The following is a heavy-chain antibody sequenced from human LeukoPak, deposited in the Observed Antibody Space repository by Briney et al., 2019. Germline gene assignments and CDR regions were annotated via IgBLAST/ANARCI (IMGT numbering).Heavy chain of an antibody. CDR2: TYSSDGA. J-gene: IGHJ4*02. Sequence: GGFLRLSCVASGFTVSSNYMSWVRQAPGKGLEWVSLTYSSDGAYYADSVKGRFAISRDNSKNTLYLQMNSLRAEDTAVYYCARDADSWGQGTLVTVSS. CDR1: GFTVSSNY. V-gene: IGHV3-66*01. CDR3: ARDADS.